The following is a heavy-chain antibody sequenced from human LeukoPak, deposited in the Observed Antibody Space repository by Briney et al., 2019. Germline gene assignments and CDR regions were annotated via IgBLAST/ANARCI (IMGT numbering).Heavy chain of an antibody. D-gene: IGHD2-2*01. CDR2: ISYDGSNK. Sequence: GGSLRLSCAASGFTFSSYAMHWVRQAPGKGLEWVAVISYDGSNKYYADSVKGRFTISRDNSKNTLYLQMNSLRAEDTAVYYCARSYCSSTSCFPTDYWGQGTLVTVSS. CDR1: GFTFSSYA. V-gene: IGHV3-30-3*01. J-gene: IGHJ4*02. CDR3: ARSYCSSTSCFPTDY.